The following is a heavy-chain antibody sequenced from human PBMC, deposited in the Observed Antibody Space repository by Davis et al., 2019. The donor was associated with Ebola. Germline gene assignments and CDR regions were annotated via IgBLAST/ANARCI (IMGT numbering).Heavy chain of an antibody. D-gene: IGHD3-22*01. CDR2: IRSKADNYAT. CDR1: GFTFSGSA. CDR3: SRRYYDGSGSFQGDN. V-gene: IGHV3-73*01. J-gene: IGHJ4*02. Sequence: GESLKISCAASGFTFSGSAMHWVRQASGKGLEWVGRIRSKADNYATAYAASVKGRFTISRDDSKSTAYLQMNSLEAEDTAVYFCSRRYYDGSGSFQGDNWGQGTLVTVSS.